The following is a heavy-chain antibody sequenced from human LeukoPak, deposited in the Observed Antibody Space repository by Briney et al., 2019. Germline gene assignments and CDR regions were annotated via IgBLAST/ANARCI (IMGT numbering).Heavy chain of an antibody. D-gene: IGHD2-15*01. Sequence: RGTLSLSCAVSGFTLRIFTMSTVPGAPGGGVECVSAICGSGGSTYYTASVKGRFTISRDNPKNTLYLQMNSLRAEDTAIYYCAKDPRQIDPAPYWGQGTLVTVSS. J-gene: IGHJ4*02. CDR2: ICGSGGST. CDR1: GFTLRIFT. V-gene: IGHV3-23*01. CDR3: AKDPRQIDPAPY.